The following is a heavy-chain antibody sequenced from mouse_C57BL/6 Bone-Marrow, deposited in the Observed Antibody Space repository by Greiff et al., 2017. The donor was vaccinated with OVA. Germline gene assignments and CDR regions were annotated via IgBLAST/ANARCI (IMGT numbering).Heavy chain of an antibody. V-gene: IGHV1-15*01. CDR3: TGGYSNDYAMDY. D-gene: IGHD2-5*01. J-gene: IGHJ4*01. Sequence: VQLVESGAELVRPGASVTLSCKASGYTFTDYEMHWVKQTPVHGLEWIGAIDPETGGTAYNQKFKGKAILTADRSSSTAYMELRSLTAEDADVYYCTGGYSNDYAMDYWGQGTSVTVSA. CDR2: IDPETGGT. CDR1: GYTFTDYE.